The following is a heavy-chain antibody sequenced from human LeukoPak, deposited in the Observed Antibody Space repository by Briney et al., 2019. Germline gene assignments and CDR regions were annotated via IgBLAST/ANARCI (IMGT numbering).Heavy chain of an antibody. CDR1: GFTFSSYA. J-gene: IGHJ4*02. V-gene: IGHV3-23*01. CDR2: ISGSGGST. CDR3: ARLKRGPAYFDY. Sequence: GGSLRLSCAASGFTFSSYAMSWVRQAPGKGLEWVSAISGSGGSTYYADSVKGRFTISRDNAKNSLYLQLNSLRAEDTAVYYCARLKRGPAYFDYWGQGTLDTVSS. D-gene: IGHD3-16*01.